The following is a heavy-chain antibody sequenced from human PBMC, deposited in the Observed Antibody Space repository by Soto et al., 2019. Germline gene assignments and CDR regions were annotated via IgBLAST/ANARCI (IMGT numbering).Heavy chain of an antibody. CDR2: IYYSGST. D-gene: IGHD3-3*01. V-gene: IGHV4-59*01. J-gene: IGHJ5*01. CDR3: AREIRRSGYFDY. CDR1: GGSISSYY. Sequence: ASETLSLTCTVSGGSISSYYWSWIRQPPGKGLEWIGYIYYSGSTNYNPSLKSRVTISVDTSKNQFSLKLSSVTAADTAVYYCAREIRRSGYFDYWGHGTLVTVSS.